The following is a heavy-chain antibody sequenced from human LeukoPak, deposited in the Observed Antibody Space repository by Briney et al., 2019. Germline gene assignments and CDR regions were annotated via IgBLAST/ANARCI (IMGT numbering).Heavy chain of an antibody. CDR3: ARANLWFGELGWIDP. CDR2: INTNTGNP. V-gene: IGHV7-4-1*02. CDR1: GYTFTTYA. D-gene: IGHD3-10*01. Sequence: GESLKISCKASGYTFTTYAINWVRQAPGQGLEWMGWINTNTGNPTYAQGFTGRFVFSLDTSVSTTYLQITSLKGDDTAVYYCARANLWFGELGWIDPWGQGTQVTVSS. J-gene: IGHJ5*02.